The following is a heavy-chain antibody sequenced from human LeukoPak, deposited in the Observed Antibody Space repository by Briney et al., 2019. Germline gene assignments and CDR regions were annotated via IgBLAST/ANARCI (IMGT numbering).Heavy chain of an antibody. J-gene: IGHJ4*02. CDR2: ISGSGGST. CDR3: AKDLRQWLVFHTLDY. V-gene: IGHV3-23*01. CDR1: GFTFDDYG. D-gene: IGHD6-19*01. Sequence: GGSLRLSCAASGFTFDDYGMSWVRQVPGKGLEWVSAISGSGGSTYYADSVKGRFTISRDNSKNTLCLQMNSLRAEDTAVYYCAKDLRQWLVFHTLDYWGQGTLVTVSS.